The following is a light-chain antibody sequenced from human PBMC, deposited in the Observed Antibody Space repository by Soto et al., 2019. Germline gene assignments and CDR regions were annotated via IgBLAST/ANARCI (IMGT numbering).Light chain of an antibody. V-gene: IGKV3-20*01. Sequence: EIVLTQSPGTLSLSPGERATLSCRASQSVSSSSLAWYQRKPGQAPRRLIHGESRRATGIQDRFSGSVYGTDVNLTIRSLGPEEWAVYYFQQHGKSHPTFGQGTEVEIK. J-gene: IGKJ1*01. CDR2: GES. CDR1: QSVSSSS. CDR3: QQHGKSHPT.